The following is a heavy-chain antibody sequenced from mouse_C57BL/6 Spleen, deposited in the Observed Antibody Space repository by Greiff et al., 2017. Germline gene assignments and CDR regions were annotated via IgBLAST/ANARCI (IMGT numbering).Heavy chain of an antibody. CDR3: ARGGYSNGAMDY. Sequence: QVQLQQPGAELVKPGASVKMSCKASGYTFTSYWITWVKQRPGQGLEWIGDIYPGSGSTNYNEKFKSKATLTVDTSSSTAYMQLSSLTSEDSAVYYCARGGYSNGAMDYWGQGTSVTVSS. J-gene: IGHJ4*01. D-gene: IGHD2-5*01. CDR2: IYPGSGST. V-gene: IGHV1-55*01. CDR1: GYTFTSYW.